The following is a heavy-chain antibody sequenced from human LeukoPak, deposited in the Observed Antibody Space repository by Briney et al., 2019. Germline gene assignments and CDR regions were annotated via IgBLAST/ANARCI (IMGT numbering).Heavy chain of an antibody. D-gene: IGHD5-18*01. Sequence: SETLSLTCTVSGGSISSHYWSWIRQPPGKGLEWIGYIYYSGSTNYNPSLKSRVTISVDTSKNQFSLKLSSVTAADTAVYYCARDGYSYGYPYCYYYMDVWGKGTTVTVSS. V-gene: IGHV4-59*11. CDR1: GGSISSHY. J-gene: IGHJ6*03. CDR3: ARDGYSYGYPYCYYYMDV. CDR2: IYYSGST.